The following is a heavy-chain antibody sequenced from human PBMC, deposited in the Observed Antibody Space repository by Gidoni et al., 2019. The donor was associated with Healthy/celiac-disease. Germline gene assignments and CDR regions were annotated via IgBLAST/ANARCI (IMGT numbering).Heavy chain of an antibody. CDR2: ISSISSYI. D-gene: IGHD6-19*01. V-gene: IGHV3-21*01. CDR3: ARDPGYSSGWYGY. CDR1: GFTLSSYS. Sequence: DVQLVAPGGGLVKPGGSLSPSCAAAGFTLSSYSMNWVRQAPGKGLGCVSSISSISSYIYYADSVKGRFTISRDNAKNSLYLQMNSLRAEDTAVYYCARDPGYSSGWYGYWGQGTLVTVSS. J-gene: IGHJ4*02.